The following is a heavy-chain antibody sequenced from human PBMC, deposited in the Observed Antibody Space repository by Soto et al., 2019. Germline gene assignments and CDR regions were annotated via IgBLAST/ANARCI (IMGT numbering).Heavy chain of an antibody. CDR3: AREVGYGDYVDY. V-gene: IGHV4-30-2*01. CDR1: GGSISSGGYS. D-gene: IGHD4-17*01. CDR2: IYHSGST. Sequence: SETLSLTCAVSGGSISSGGYSWSWIRQPPGKGLEWIGYIYHSGSTYYNPSLKSRVTISVDRSKNQFSLKLSSVTAADTAVYYCAREVGYGDYVDYRGQRTPVTVSS. J-gene: IGHJ4*02.